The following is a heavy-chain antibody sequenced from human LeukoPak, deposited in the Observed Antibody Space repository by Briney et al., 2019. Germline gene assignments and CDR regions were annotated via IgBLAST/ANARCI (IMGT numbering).Heavy chain of an antibody. V-gene: IGHV3-30-3*01. CDR2: LSYDGNNK. Sequence: GGSLRLSCAACGFTFSGYAMHWVRQAPGKGLEWVAVLSYDGNNKYYADSVKGRFTISRDNSKNTLYLQMNSLRAEDTAVYYCARGNTYYYDSSGYYPWDYYYGMDVWGQGTTVTVSS. D-gene: IGHD3-22*01. J-gene: IGHJ6*02. CDR1: GFTFSGYA. CDR3: ARGNTYYYDSSGYYPWDYYYGMDV.